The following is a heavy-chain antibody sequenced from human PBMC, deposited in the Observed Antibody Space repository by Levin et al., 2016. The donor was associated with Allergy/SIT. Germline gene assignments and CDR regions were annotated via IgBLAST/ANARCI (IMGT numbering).Heavy chain of an antibody. CDR3: ARERGSRAIDY. D-gene: IGHD2-15*01. CDR2: INHSGST. V-gene: IGHV4-34*01. Sequence: SETLSLTCAVYGGSFSGYYWSWIRQPPGKGLEWIGEINHSGSTKYSPSLKSRVTISVDTSKNQFSLKLSSVTAADTAVYYCARERGSRAIDYWGQGTLVTVSS. CDR1: GGSFSGYY. J-gene: IGHJ4*02.